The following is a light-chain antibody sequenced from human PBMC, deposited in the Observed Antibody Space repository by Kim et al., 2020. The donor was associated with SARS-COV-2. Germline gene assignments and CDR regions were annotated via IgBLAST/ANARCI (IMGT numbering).Light chain of an antibody. CDR1: SSDDGGYNY. J-gene: IGLJ3*02. CDR2: DVT. V-gene: IGLV2-14*04. CDR3: SSYTSSTTWV. Sequence: QSVTISGTGTSSDDGGYNYVSWYQQHPGKAPKLMIYDVTRRPSGISNRFFCSKSGNTASLTISGLQAEDEADYYCSSYTSSTTWVFGGGTQLTVL.